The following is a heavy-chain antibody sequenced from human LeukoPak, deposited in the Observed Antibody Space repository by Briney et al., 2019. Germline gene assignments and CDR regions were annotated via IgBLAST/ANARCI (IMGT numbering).Heavy chain of an antibody. CDR1: GFTFSRYW. V-gene: IGHV3-74*01. D-gene: IGHD4-11*01. J-gene: IGHJ4*01. CDR2: INTDVRTI. Sequence: GGSLRLSCAASGFTFSRYWMHWVRQAPGKGLVWVSRINTDVRTITYADSVKGRFTISRDNAKNTLYLQVNSLRAEDTAVYYCVRSAFLTTEFYFDYWGHGTLVTVSS. CDR3: VRSAFLTTEFYFDY.